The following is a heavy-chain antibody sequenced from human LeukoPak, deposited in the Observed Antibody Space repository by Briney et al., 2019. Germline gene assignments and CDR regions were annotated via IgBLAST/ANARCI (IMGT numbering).Heavy chain of an antibody. D-gene: IGHD3-22*01. CDR3: ARDLESLDYYDPNGQGGFDY. V-gene: IGHV3-48*03. CDR2: ISGSGSST. CDR1: GFLFSSYE. J-gene: IGHJ4*02. Sequence: GGSLRLSCAASGFLFSSYEMNWVRQAPGKGLEWISYISGSGSSTYYATSVKGRLTTSRDNAKKSVYLDMNNPRAEDTAMYYCARDLESLDYYDPNGQGGFDYWGQGTLVTVSS.